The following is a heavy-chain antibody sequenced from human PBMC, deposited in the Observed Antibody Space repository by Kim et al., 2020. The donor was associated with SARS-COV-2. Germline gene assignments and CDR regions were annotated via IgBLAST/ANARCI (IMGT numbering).Heavy chain of an antibody. Sequence: GGSLRLSCAASGFSFSHAWMSWIRQAPGKGLEWVGRIKSKTDGETTDYAAPVTGRFTISRDDSKNTLYLQMNSLKTEDTAVYYCTPVGYCSGGSCPAGDYWGQGTLVTVSS. CDR1: GFSFSHAW. V-gene: IGHV3-15*01. CDR3: TPVGYCSGGSCPAGDY. CDR2: IKSKTDGETT. D-gene: IGHD2-15*01. J-gene: IGHJ4*02.